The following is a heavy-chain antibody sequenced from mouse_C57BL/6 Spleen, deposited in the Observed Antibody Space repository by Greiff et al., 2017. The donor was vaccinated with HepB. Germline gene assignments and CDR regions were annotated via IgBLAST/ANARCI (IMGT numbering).Heavy chain of an antibody. J-gene: IGHJ3*01. CDR3: ARKRYDYDGGAFAY. CDR1: GFSLTSYG. V-gene: IGHV2-2*01. CDR2: IWSGGST. Sequence: QVQLKESGPGLVQPSQSLSITCTVSGFSLTSYGVHWVRQSPGKGLEWLGVIWSGGSTDYNAAFISRLSISKDNSKSQVFFKMNSLQADDTAIYYCARKRYDYDGGAFAYWGQGTLVTVSA. D-gene: IGHD2-4*01.